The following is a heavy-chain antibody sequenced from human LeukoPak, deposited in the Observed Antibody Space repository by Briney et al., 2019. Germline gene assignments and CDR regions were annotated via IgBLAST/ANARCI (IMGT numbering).Heavy chain of an antibody. V-gene: IGHV1-18*01. CDR3: ARTREYQLLWFSGPYYYYGMDV. J-gene: IGHJ6*02. CDR1: GYTFTSYG. D-gene: IGHD2-2*01. CDR2: ISAYNGNT. Sequence: ASVKVSCKASGYTFTSYGISWVRQAPGQGLGWMGWISAYNGNTNYAQKLQGRVTMTTDTSTSTAYMELRSLRSDDTAVYYCARTREYQLLWFSGPYYYYGMDVWGQGTTVTVSS.